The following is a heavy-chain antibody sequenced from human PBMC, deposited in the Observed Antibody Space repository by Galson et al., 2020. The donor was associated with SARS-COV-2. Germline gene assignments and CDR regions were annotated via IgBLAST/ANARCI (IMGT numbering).Heavy chain of an antibody. Sequence: SETLSLTCAISGASVSSNSAAWNWIRQSPSRGLEWLGRTYYRSKWSTDYAVSVKSRITINPDTSKNQFSLQLNSVTPEDTAMYYYAGRVAGDNSFDLWDKGKMVIVS. J-gene: IGHJ3*01. V-gene: IGHV6-1*01. CDR3: AGRVAGDNSFDL. CDR2: TYYRSKWST. D-gene: IGHD2-15*01. CDR1: GASVSSNSAA.